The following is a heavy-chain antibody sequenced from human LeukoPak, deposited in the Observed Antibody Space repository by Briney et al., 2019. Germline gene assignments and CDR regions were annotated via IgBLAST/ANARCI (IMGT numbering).Heavy chain of an antibody. J-gene: IGHJ4*02. CDR1: GFTFNMFA. V-gene: IGHV3-23*01. D-gene: IGHD2-8*01. Sequence: PGGSLRLSCTGSGFTFNMFAMNWVRQAPGQGLEWVSGLSRGGGTTSYADSVKGRFTISRDKSQNMVFLQMNSLRPEDTAVYYCAKEQRIRHCSEGVCMEGYYFDYWSQGSLVTVSS. CDR3: AKEQRIRHCSEGVCMEGYYFDY. CDR2: LSRGGGTT.